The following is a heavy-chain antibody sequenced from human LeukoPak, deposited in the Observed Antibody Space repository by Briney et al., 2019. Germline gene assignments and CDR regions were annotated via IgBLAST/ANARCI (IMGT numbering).Heavy chain of an antibody. CDR1: GGSVSIYY. CDR2: IFTSGIT. J-gene: IGHJ4*02. V-gene: IGHV4-4*07. D-gene: IGHD3-22*01. CDR3: ARSTTSYYDKVSLSH. Sequence: SETLSLTCTVSGGSVSIYYWNWIRQPAGEGLEWIWRIFTSGITSYNPSLKSRVTISVDTSKSQVSLELSSVTAADTAVYYCARSTTSYYDKVSLSHWGQGTLVTVSS.